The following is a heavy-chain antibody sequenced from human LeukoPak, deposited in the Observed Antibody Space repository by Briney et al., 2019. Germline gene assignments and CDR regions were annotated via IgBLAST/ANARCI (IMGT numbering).Heavy chain of an antibody. D-gene: IGHD3-22*01. CDR3: ASEYCYDRSGANAFDI. CDR1: GYTFIDCY. CDR2: INPKSGDT. V-gene: IGHV1-2*02. J-gene: IGHJ3*02. Sequence: ASVKVSCKASGYTFIDCYIHWVRQAPGQGLEWMGWINPKSGDTKYAPKFQGRVTMTRDTSISTAYMDVSSLRYDDTAVYYCASEYCYDRSGANAFDIWGQGTMVTVS.